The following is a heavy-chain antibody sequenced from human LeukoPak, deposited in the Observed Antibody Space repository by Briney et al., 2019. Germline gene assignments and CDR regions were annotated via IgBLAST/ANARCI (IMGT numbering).Heavy chain of an antibody. J-gene: IGHJ5*02. CDR1: GGSISSGSYY. CDR3: ARGWWQNWFDP. Sequence: PSQTLSLTCTVSGGSISSGSYYWSWIRQPAGKGLEWIGRIYTSGSTNYNPSLKSRVTISVDTSKNQFSLKLSSVTAADTAVYYCARGWWQNWFDPWGQGTLVTVSS. V-gene: IGHV4-61*02. CDR2: IYTSGST. D-gene: IGHD2-15*01.